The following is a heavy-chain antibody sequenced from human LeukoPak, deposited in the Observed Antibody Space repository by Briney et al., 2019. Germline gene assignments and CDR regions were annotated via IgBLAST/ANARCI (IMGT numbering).Heavy chain of an antibody. CDR1: GFTFSNSA. J-gene: IGHJ3*02. D-gene: IGHD3-22*01. CDR3: ARAPFTDDSSGDSFDI. CDR2: IYSGGST. V-gene: IGHV3-66*01. Sequence: GGSLRLSCAASGFTFSNSAMSWVRQAPGKGLEWVSVIYSGGSTYYADSVKGRFTVSRDNSKNTLYLQMNSLRAEDTAVYYCARAPFTDDSSGDSFDIWGQGTMVTVPS.